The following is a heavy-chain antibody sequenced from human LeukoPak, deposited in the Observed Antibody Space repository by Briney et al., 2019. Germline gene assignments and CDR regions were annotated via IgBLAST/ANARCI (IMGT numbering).Heavy chain of an antibody. CDR2: INPNSGGT. V-gene: IGHV1-2*02. J-gene: IGHJ5*02. Sequence: ASVKVSCKASGYTFTGYYMHWVRQAPGQGLEWMGWINPNSGGTNYAQKFQGRVTMTRDTSISTAYMELSRLRSDDTAVYHCARGRGSSSLNWFDPWGQGTLVTVSS. CDR1: GYTFTGYY. D-gene: IGHD6-13*01. CDR3: ARGRGSSSLNWFDP.